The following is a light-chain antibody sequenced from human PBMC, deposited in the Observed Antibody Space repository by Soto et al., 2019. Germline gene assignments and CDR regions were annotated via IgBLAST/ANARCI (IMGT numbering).Light chain of an antibody. CDR1: QSIRSS. V-gene: IGKV3-15*01. CDR2: GAS. Sequence: EIVLTQSPGTLSLSPGERATLSCRVSQSIRSSSLAWYQQKPGQAPRLLIYGASTRATGIPVRFSGSGSGTEFTLTISSLQSEDFAVYYCQHYNNRPLTFGGGTKVDIK. J-gene: IGKJ4*01. CDR3: QHYNNRPLT.